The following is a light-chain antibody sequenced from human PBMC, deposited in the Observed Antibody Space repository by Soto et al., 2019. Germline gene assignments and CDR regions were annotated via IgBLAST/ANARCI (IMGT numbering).Light chain of an antibody. CDR3: QQRSNWPAAT. Sequence: EIVLTQSPATLSLSPGERATLSCRASQSVNSYLAWYQHKPGQAPRLLIYDASNRATGIPARFNGSGSGTDFTLTISSLEPEDFAVYYCQQRSNWPAATFGQGTKVEI. J-gene: IGKJ1*01. CDR2: DAS. V-gene: IGKV3-11*01. CDR1: QSVNSY.